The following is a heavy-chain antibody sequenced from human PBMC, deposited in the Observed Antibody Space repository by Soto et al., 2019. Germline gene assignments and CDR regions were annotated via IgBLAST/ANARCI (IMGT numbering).Heavy chain of an antibody. D-gene: IGHD2-15*01. CDR1: GGTFSSYA. V-gene: IGHV1-69*13. J-gene: IGHJ6*02. CDR2: IIPIFGTA. CDR3: TTDQKGRYCSGYACYSGQHGMDV. Sequence: SVKVSCKASGGTFSSYAISWVRQAPGQGLEWMGGIIPIFGTANYAQKFQGRVTITADESTSTAYTELNSLKTDDTAVYYCTTDQKGRYCSGYACYSGQHGMDVWGQGTTVTVSS.